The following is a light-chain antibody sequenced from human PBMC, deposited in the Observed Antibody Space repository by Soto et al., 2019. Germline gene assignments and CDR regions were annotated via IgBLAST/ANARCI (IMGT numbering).Light chain of an antibody. J-gene: IGKJ3*01. CDR3: QKSDHLPL. CDR1: QGISNR. V-gene: IGKV1-16*02. Sequence: DLQMTQSPSSLSPSVGDSVTITCRASQGISNRLGWFQQKPGEAPKSLIYAASTLQSGVPSKFSGSGSGTDFSLTINRLQPEDFATYYCQKSDHLPLFGPGTKVESK. CDR2: AAS.